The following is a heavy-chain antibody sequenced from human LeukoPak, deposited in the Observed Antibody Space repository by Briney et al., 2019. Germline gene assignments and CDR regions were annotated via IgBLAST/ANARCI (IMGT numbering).Heavy chain of an antibody. J-gene: IGHJ4*02. Sequence: SETLSLTCAVYGGSFSGYYWSWIRQPPGKGLEWIGEINHSGSTNYNPSLKSRVTISVDTSKNQFSLKLSSVTAADTAVYYCARVRVVVPATFDYWGQGTLVTVSS. V-gene: IGHV4-34*01. CDR3: ARVRVVVPATFDY. CDR1: GGSFSGYY. CDR2: INHSGST. D-gene: IGHD2-2*01.